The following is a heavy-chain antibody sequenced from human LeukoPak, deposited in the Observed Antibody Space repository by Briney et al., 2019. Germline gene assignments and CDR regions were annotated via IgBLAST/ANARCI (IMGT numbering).Heavy chain of an antibody. Sequence: ASVKVSCKASGGTFSSYAISWVRQAPGQGLEWMGRIIPILGIANYAQKFQGSVTITADKSTSTAYMELSSLRSEDTAVYYCARDLITGTTSWGQGTLVTVSS. CDR2: IIPILGIA. CDR3: ARDLITGTTS. V-gene: IGHV1-69*04. CDR1: GGTFSSYA. J-gene: IGHJ5*02. D-gene: IGHD1-7*01.